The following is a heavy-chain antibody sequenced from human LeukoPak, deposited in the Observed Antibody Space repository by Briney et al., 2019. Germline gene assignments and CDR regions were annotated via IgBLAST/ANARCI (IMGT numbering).Heavy chain of an antibody. CDR1: GGTFSSYA. Sequence: ASVKVSFKASGGTFSSYAISWVRQAPRQGLEWMGGIIPIFGTANYAQKFQGRVTITTDESTSTAYMELSSLRSEDTAVYYCARGDGHCSSTSCYRGYFDYWGQGTLVTVSS. CDR3: ARGDGHCSSTSCYRGYFDY. CDR2: IIPIFGTA. D-gene: IGHD2-2*01. J-gene: IGHJ4*02. V-gene: IGHV1-69*05.